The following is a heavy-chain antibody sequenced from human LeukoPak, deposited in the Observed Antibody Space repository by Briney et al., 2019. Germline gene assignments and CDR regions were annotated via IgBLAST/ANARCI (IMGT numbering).Heavy chain of an antibody. CDR2: IDRDGSEK. Sequence: GGSLRLSCAASGFTFNNFWMTWVRQAPGKGLEWVASIDRDGSEKRYVDSVEGRFTISRDNAKNSLYPQMNTLRAEDTAVYYCARGSSGWWDYWGQGTLVTVSS. CDR3: ARGSSGWWDY. CDR1: GFTFNNFW. J-gene: IGHJ4*02. D-gene: IGHD6-19*01. V-gene: IGHV3-7*01.